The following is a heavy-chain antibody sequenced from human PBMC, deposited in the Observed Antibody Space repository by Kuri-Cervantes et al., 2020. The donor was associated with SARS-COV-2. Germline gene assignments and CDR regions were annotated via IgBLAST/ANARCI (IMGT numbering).Heavy chain of an antibody. J-gene: IGHJ3*02. CDR1: GFTFSSYE. CDR3: ARDRPSNYYGSGSSLDAFDI. Sequence: GESLKISCAASGFTFSSYEMNWVRQTPGKGLEWVSYISSTGDTIYYADSVKGRFTISRDNAKNSLYLQMNSLRAEDTAVYYCARDRPSNYYGSGSSLDAFDIWGQGTMVTVSS. CDR2: ISSTGDTI. V-gene: IGHV3-48*03. D-gene: IGHD3-10*01.